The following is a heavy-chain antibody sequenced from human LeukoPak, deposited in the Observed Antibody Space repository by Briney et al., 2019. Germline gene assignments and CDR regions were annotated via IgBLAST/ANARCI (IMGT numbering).Heavy chain of an antibody. CDR3: ARGAHYYGSGS. CDR2: IWYDGSNK. V-gene: IGHV3-33*01. D-gene: IGHD3-10*01. J-gene: IGHJ4*02. Sequence: PGGSLRLSCAASGFTFSSYGMHWVRQAPGKGLEWVAVIWYDGSNKYYADSVKGRFTISRDNSKNTLYLQMNSLRAEDTAVYYCARGAHYYGSGSWGQGTLVTVSS. CDR1: GFTFSSYG.